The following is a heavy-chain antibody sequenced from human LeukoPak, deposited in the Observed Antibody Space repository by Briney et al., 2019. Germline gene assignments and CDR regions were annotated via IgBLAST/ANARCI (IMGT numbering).Heavy chain of an antibody. J-gene: IGHJ3*02. CDR3: ARRSGSGYDAFDI. D-gene: IGHD3-22*01. Sequence: GGSLRLSCAASGFTFDDYGMSWVRQVPGKGLEWVSSISSSSSYIYYADSVKGRFTISRDNAKNSLYLQMNSLRAEDTAVYYCARRSGSGYDAFDIWGQGTMVTVSS. CDR2: ISSSSSYI. V-gene: IGHV3-21*01. CDR1: GFTFDDYG.